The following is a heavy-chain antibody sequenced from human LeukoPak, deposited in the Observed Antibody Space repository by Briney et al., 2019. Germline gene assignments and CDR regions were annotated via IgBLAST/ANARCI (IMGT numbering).Heavy chain of an antibody. J-gene: IGHJ3*02. CDR2: VSSSRTTI. CDR3: ARDRGAFDI. CDR1: GFTFSTFG. V-gene: IGHV3-48*01. Sequence: PGGSLRLSCVASGFTFSTFGMNWVRQAPGKGLEWVSYVSSSRTTIYYADSVKGRFTITRDDAKSSLYLQMNSLRAEDTAVYYCARDRGAFDIWGQGTMVTVSS.